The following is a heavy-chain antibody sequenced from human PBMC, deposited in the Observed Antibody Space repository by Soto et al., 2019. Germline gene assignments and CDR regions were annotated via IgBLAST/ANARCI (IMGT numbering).Heavy chain of an antibody. CDR2: IKSRSDGGTT. J-gene: IGHJ6*02. D-gene: IGHD4-17*01. CDR1: GITFSKAW. Sequence: PGGSLRLSCAASGITFSKAWMNWVRQSPGKGLEWVGRIKSRSDGGTTAYAAPVKGRFTISRDDSKDTLWLQMNSLKTEDTAVYYCTTNFYSDHGMDVWGQGTTVTVS. CDR3: TTNFYSDHGMDV. V-gene: IGHV3-15*01.